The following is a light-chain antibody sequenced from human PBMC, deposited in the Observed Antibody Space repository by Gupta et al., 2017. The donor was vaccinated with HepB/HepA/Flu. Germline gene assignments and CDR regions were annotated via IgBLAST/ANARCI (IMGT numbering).Light chain of an antibody. CDR3: QQYHNWPYT. CDR2: DAS. V-gene: IGKV3-15*01. CDR1: QRVSNY. J-gene: IGKJ2*01. Sequence: IVMTQSPATLSVSPGERATLSCRTTQRVSNYLAWYQQKPGQAPRLLIYDASTRANGIPARFSGGGSGTKFTLTISSLQSEDFAVYYCQQYHNWPYTFGQGTKLEIK.